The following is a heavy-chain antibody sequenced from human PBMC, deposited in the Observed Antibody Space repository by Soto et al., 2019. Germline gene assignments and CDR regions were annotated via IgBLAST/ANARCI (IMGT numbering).Heavy chain of an antibody. J-gene: IGHJ4*02. D-gene: IGHD6-19*01. Sequence: GGSLRLSCAASGFTFSTYSMNWVRRAPGKGLEWVSYISSSSTTIYYADSVKGRFTISRDNAKNSLYLQMNSLRDEDTAVYYCARARGSSGWRESFDYWGQGTLVTVSS. V-gene: IGHV3-48*02. CDR2: ISSSSTTI. CDR1: GFTFSTYS. CDR3: ARARGSSGWRESFDY.